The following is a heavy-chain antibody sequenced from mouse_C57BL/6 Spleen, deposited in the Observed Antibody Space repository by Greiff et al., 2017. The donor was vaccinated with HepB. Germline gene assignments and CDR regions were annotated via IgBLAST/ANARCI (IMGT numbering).Heavy chain of an antibody. CDR3: ARDSSGSFAY. Sequence: ESGPGLVKPSQSLSLTCSVPGYSITSGYYWNWIRQFPGNKLEWMGYISYDGSNNYNPSLKNRISITRDTSKNQFFLKLNSVTTEDTATYYCARDSSGSFAYWGQGTLVTVSA. D-gene: IGHD3-2*02. CDR1: GYSITSGYY. V-gene: IGHV3-6*01. J-gene: IGHJ3*01. CDR2: ISYDGSN.